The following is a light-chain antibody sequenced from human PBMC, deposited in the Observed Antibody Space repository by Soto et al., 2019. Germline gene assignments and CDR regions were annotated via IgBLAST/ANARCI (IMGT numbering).Light chain of an antibody. Sequence: EIGLTQSTGTLSLTPGERATLSCRASQSVSNNYLAWYQQKRGQAPRLLIYAASSGATGTPDRFSGSGSGKDFTLTISRLEPGDCAVYYCQQYGTSPNTFGQGTKLEIK. J-gene: IGKJ2*01. CDR1: QSVSNNY. CDR3: QQYGTSPNT. V-gene: IGKV3-20*01. CDR2: AAS.